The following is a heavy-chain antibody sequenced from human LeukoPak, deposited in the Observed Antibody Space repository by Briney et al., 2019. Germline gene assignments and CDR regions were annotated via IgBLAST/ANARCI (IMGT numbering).Heavy chain of an antibody. D-gene: IGHD6-19*01. CDR2: ISAYSGNT. CDR3: ARDIGLGSSGWYGLDY. V-gene: IGHV1-18*01. Sequence: ASVKVSCKASGYTFTSYGISWVRQAPGQGLEWMGWISAYSGNTNYAQKLQGRVTMTTDTSTSTAYMELRSLRSDDTAVYYCARDIGLGSSGWYGLDYWGQGTLVTVSS. J-gene: IGHJ4*02. CDR1: GYTFTSYG.